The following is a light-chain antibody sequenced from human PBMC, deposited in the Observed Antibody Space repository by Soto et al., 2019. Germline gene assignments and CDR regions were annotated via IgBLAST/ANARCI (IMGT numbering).Light chain of an antibody. Sequence: QSALTQPASVSGSPGQSITISCTGTSSDIGSYNYVSWYQQHPGKAPKLIIYDVTNRPAGISSRFSASKSGDTASLTISVLQADEEADYFCSSYKSTSTPYVFGTGTKLTVL. CDR1: SSDIGSYNY. J-gene: IGLJ1*01. V-gene: IGLV2-14*03. CDR2: DVT. CDR3: SSYKSTSTPYV.